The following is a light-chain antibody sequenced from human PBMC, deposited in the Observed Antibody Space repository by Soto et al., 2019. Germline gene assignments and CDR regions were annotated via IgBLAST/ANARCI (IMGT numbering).Light chain of an antibody. CDR2: FAS. CDR1: QSVSNN. J-gene: IGKJ4*01. V-gene: IGKV3-15*01. Sequence: EIVMTQSPATLSVSPGEKATLSCRASQSVSNNLAWYQQKPGQAPRLLIYFASTRATGIPARFSGSGSGTEFTLTISSLQSEYFAVYYCQQYNKWPLTCGGGTKVETK. CDR3: QQYNKWPLT.